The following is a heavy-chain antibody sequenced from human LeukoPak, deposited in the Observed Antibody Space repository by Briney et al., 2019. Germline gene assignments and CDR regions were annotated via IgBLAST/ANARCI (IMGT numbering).Heavy chain of an antibody. CDR1: GFAFSTYS. V-gene: IGHV3-30*01. Sequence: GGSLRLSCAASGFAFSTYSMHWVRQAPGKGLEWLALISSDGSNENFADSVKGRFTISRDNSKNTLYLQMNSLRSEDAAIYYCAGDPNRSYFDHWGQGTLVTVSS. CDR2: ISSDGSNE. CDR3: AGDPNRSYFDH. D-gene: IGHD1-14*01. J-gene: IGHJ4*02.